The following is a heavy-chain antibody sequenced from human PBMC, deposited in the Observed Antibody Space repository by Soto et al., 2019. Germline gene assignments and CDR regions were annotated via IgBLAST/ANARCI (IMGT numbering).Heavy chain of an antibody. J-gene: IGHJ3*02. V-gene: IGHV1-69*13. CDR1: GGTFSSYA. CDR3: ALELGYCSGGSFGLDSFDI. CDR2: IIPIFGTA. D-gene: IGHD2-15*01. Sequence: GASVKVSCKASGGTFSSYAISWVRQAPGQGLECMGGIIPIFGTANYAQTFQGRVTITADGSTSTAYMELSSLRSEDTAVYYCALELGYCSGGSFGLDSFDIWGQGTMVTVSS.